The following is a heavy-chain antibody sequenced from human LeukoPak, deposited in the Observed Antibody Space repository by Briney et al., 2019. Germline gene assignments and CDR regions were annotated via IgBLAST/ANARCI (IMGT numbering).Heavy chain of an antibody. Sequence: GESLKISCKGSGYRFTNYWIGWVRQMPGKGLEWMGIIYPGDSDTRYSPSFQGQVTISADKSISTAYLQWSSLKASDTAMYYCARLYCGGDCYSHYYGMDVWGQGTTVTVSS. V-gene: IGHV5-51*01. CDR1: GYRFTNYW. D-gene: IGHD2-21*02. CDR2: IYPGDSDT. J-gene: IGHJ6*02. CDR3: ARLYCGGDCYSHYYGMDV.